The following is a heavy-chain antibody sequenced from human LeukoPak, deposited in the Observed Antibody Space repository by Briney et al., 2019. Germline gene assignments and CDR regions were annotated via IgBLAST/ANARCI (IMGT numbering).Heavy chain of an antibody. CDR1: GCTFSSYE. D-gene: IGHD1-26*01. CDR2: ISSSGSTI. V-gene: IGHV3-48*03. CDR3: ARDRLGATYFDY. J-gene: IGHJ4*02. Sequence: GGSLRLSCAASGCTFSSYEMNWVRQAPGKGLEWVSYISSSGSTIYYADSVKGRFTISRDNAKNSLYLQMNSLRAEDTAVYYCARDRLGATYFDYWGQGTLVTVSS.